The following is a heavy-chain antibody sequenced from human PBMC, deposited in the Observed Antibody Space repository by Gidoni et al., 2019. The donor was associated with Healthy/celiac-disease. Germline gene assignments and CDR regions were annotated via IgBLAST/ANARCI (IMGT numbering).Heavy chain of an antibody. V-gene: IGHV4-39*07. CDR3: ATIYGDQLLDV. J-gene: IGHJ6*02. D-gene: IGHD4-17*01. CDR1: GGSISSSSYY. Sequence: QLQLQESGPGLVKPSETLSLTCTFSGGSISSSSYYWGWIRQPPGKGLEWIGSIYYSGSTYYNPSLKSRVTISVDTSKNQFSLKLSSVTAADTAVYYCATIYGDQLLDVWGQGTTVTVSS. CDR2: IYYSGST.